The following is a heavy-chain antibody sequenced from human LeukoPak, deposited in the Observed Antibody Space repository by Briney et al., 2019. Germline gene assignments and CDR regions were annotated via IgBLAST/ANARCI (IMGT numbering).Heavy chain of an antibody. Sequence: ASVKVSCKASGYTFTSYGISWVRQAPGQGLEWMGWISAYNGNTNYAQKLQGRVTMTTDTSTSTAYMELRSLRSDDTAAYYCARTERYYYDSRGYSHYDYWGQGTLVTVSS. CDR3: ARTERYYYDSRGYSHYDY. CDR1: GYTFTSYG. D-gene: IGHD3-22*01. V-gene: IGHV1-18*01. CDR2: ISAYNGNT. J-gene: IGHJ4*02.